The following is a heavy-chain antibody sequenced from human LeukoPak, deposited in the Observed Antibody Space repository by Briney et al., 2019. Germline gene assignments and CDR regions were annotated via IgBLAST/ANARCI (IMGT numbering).Heavy chain of an antibody. J-gene: IGHJ4*02. CDR1: GGSMGTYY. CDR3: AGMRITTPTVRTLDY. V-gene: IGHV4-59*01. D-gene: IGHD1-14*01. Sequence: PSETLSLTCTVSGGSMGTYYWTWIRQPPGKGLEWIGFIYYTGSTNYNPSLKSRVTISVDTSKNQFSLKLSSVTAADTAVYYCAGMRITTPTVRTLDYWGQGTLVTVSS. CDR2: IYYTGST.